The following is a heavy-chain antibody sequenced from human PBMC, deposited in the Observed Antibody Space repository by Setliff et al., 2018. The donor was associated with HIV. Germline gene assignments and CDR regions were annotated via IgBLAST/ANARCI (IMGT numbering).Heavy chain of an antibody. Sequence: SETLSLTCAVSGYSISSGYYWGWIRQTPGKGLEWIGSIYHSGTTYYNPSLRSRVTISVDTSKNQFSLKLSSVTAADTAVYYCARASSDIPGVDSNYFDDWGQGTLVTVS. CDR2: IYHSGTT. D-gene: IGHD2-2*01. V-gene: IGHV4-38-2*01. CDR3: ARASSDIPGVDSNYFDD. CDR1: GYSISSGYY. J-gene: IGHJ4*02.